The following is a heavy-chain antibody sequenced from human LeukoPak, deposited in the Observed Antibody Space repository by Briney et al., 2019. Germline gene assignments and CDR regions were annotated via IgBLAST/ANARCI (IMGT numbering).Heavy chain of an antibody. J-gene: IGHJ4*02. CDR2: INRSGST. Sequence: AVPLTLPCAVYGGPFRGYYWSWIPQPPGKGLEWIGEINRSGSTNYNPSLKSRVTISVDTSKNQSSLKLSSVTAADTAVYYWARGQGDGKLYFVYWGQGTLVTVSS. V-gene: IGHV4-34*01. D-gene: IGHD1-14*01. CDR1: GGPFRGYY. CDR3: ARGQGDGKLYFVY.